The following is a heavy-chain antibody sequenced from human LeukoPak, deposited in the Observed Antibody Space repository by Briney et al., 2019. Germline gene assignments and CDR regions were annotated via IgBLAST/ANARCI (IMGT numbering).Heavy chain of an antibody. CDR3: ARVDYGDYSKDFDY. Sequence: SETLSLTCAVYGGSFSGYYWSWIRQPPGKGLEWIGYIYYSGSTNYNPSLKSRVTISVDTSKNQFSLRLSSVTAADTAMYYCARVDYGDYSKDFDYWGQGILVTVSS. D-gene: IGHD4-17*01. J-gene: IGHJ4*02. CDR2: IYYSGST. V-gene: IGHV4-59*12. CDR1: GGSFSGYY.